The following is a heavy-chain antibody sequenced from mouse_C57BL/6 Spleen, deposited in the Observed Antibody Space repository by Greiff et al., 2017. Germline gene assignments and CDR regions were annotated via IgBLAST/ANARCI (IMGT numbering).Heavy chain of an antibody. CDR2: IDPETGGT. J-gene: IGHJ3*01. V-gene: IGHV1-15*01. D-gene: IGHD1-1*02. Sequence: QVQLKESGAELVRPGASVTLSCKASGYTFTDYEMHWVKQTPVHGLEWIGAIDPETGGTAYNQKFKGKAILTADKSSSTAYMELRSLTSEDSAVYYCTRREVGGGFAYWGQGTLVTVSA. CDR3: TRREVGGGFAY. CDR1: GYTFTDYE.